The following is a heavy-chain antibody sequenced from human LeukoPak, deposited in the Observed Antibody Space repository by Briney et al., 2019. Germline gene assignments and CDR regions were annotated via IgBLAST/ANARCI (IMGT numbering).Heavy chain of an antibody. CDR2: ISYDGSNK. D-gene: IGHD2-21*02. CDR1: GFTFSSHG. Sequence: GRSLRLSCAASGFTFSSHGMHWVRQAPGKGLEWVAVISYDGSNKQYAGSVKGRFSISRDNSKNTLYLQMNSLRAEDTAVYYCAKLGGVVVTAAPSDYWGQGILVTVPS. V-gene: IGHV3-30*18. J-gene: IGHJ4*02. CDR3: AKLGGVVVTAAPSDY.